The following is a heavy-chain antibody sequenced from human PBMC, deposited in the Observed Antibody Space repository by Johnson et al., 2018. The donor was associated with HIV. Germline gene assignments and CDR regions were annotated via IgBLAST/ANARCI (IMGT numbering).Heavy chain of an antibody. D-gene: IGHD3-10*01. CDR2: IWYDGSNT. J-gene: IGHJ3*02. CDR3: ARRGITIVADAFDI. Sequence: QVQLVESGGGVVQPGRSLRLSCVASGFTFSNYGMHWVRQAPGKGLEWVAVIWYDGSNTYYADSVKGRFTISRDNSKNTLYLQMYSLRAEATAFYYCARRGITIVADAFDIWGQGTMVTVSS. V-gene: IGHV3-33*01. CDR1: GFTFSNYG.